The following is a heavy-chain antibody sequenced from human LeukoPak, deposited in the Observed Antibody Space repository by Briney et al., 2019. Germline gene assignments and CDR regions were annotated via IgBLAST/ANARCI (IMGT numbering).Heavy chain of an antibody. CDR1: GGSISSGGYY. CDR3: AREGYSSSGGFDY. V-gene: IGHV4-31*03. Sequence: SETLSLTCTVSGGSISSGGYYWSWIRQHPGKGLEWIGYIYYSGSTYYNPSLKSRVTISVDTSKNQFSLKLSSVTAADTAVYYCAREGYSSSGGFDYWGQGTLVTVSS. J-gene: IGHJ4*02. D-gene: IGHD6-13*01. CDR2: IYYSGST.